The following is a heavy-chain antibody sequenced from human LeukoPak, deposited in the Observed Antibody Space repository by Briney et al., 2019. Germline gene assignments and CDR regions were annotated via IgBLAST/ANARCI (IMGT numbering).Heavy chain of an antibody. V-gene: IGHV4-39*07. CDR1: GGSISSNNYY. CDR2: IFYSGST. CDR3: ARYRGFGARPKYTWFDP. Sequence: PSETLSLTCTVSGGSISSNNYYWGWIRQPPGKGLEWIGSIFYSGSTYYNPSLKSRVTISVDTSKNQFSLKLSSVTAADTAVYYCARYRGFGARPKYTWFDPWGQGTLVTVSS. D-gene: IGHD5-12*01. J-gene: IGHJ5*02.